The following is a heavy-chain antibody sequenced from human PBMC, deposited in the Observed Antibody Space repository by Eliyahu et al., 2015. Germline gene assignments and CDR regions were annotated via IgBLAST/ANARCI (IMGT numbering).Heavy chain of an antibody. CDR3: ARSTGATRGGPLDY. D-gene: IGHD1-26*01. V-gene: IGHV3-21*01. CDR1: GFTFSSYS. Sequence: EVQLVESGGGLVKPGGSLRLSCAASGFTFSSYSMNWVRQAPGKGLEWVSSISSSSSYIYYADSVKGRFTISRDNAKNSLYLQMNSLRAEDTAVYYCARSTGATRGGPLDYWGQGTLVTVSS. J-gene: IGHJ4*02. CDR2: ISSSSSYI.